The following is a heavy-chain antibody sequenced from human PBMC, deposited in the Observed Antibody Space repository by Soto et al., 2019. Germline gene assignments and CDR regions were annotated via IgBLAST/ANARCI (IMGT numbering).Heavy chain of an antibody. J-gene: IGHJ4*02. Sequence: QVQLVQSGAEVKKPGASVRVSCKASGYTFNSYVIQRVRQAPGQRLEWMGWINAGNGNTKYSRKFQGRVTITRDTSATTAYMEVTRLRSEDTAVYYCARDRSTLIRGIINDLDYWGQGTQVTVSS. CDR1: GYTFNSYV. CDR2: INAGNGNT. CDR3: ARDRSTLIRGIINDLDY. D-gene: IGHD3-10*01. V-gene: IGHV1-3*01.